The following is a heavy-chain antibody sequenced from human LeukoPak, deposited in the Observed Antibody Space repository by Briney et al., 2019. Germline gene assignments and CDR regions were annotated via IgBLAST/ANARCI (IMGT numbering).Heavy chain of an antibody. CDR1: GYTLTELS. V-gene: IGHV1-18*01. CDR2: ISAYNGNT. Sequence: GASVKVSCKVSGYTLTELSMHWVRQAPGQGLEWMGWISAYNGNTNYAQKLQGRVTMTTDTSTSTAYMELRSLRSDDTAVYYCARDHSGWEAYYDSSGYYSLVYWGQGTLVTVSS. CDR3: ARDHSGWEAYYDSSGYYSLVY. J-gene: IGHJ4*02. D-gene: IGHD3-22*01.